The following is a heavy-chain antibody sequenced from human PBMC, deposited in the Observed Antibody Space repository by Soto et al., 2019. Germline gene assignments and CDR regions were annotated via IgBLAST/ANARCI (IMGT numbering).Heavy chain of an antibody. CDR2: IYYSGST. D-gene: IGHD1-1*01. Sequence: SETLSLTCTVSGGSISSSSYYWGWIRQPPGKGLEWIGSIYYSGSTYYNPSLKSGVTISVDTSKNHFSLKLSSVTAADTAGYYCASLRYPHNWFDPWGQGTLVTVSS. V-gene: IGHV4-39*01. CDR3: ASLRYPHNWFDP. CDR1: GGSISSSSYY. J-gene: IGHJ5*02.